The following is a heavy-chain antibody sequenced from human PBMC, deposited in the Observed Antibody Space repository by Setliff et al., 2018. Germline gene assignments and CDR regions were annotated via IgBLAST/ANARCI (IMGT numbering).Heavy chain of an antibody. D-gene: IGHD6-6*01. V-gene: IGHV4-34*01. J-gene: IGHJ4*02. CDR2: INHRGST. CDR3: ARGRNIAARLLDS. CDR1: GGTSSDYH. Sequence: SETLSLTCAAYGGTSSDYHWTWIRQSPEKGLEWIGEINHRGSTNYNPSLKSRVTISIDTSKDQFSLKLISMTAADTAVYYCARGRNIAARLLDSWGQGTLVTVSS.